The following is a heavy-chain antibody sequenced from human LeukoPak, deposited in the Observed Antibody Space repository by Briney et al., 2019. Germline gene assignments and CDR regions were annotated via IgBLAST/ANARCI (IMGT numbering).Heavy chain of an antibody. J-gene: IGHJ4*02. D-gene: IGHD3-16*01. V-gene: IGHV3-33*01. Sequence: GGSLRLSCAASGFTFSNYVMHWVRQAPGKGLEWVAVIWFDGSNKYYADSVKGRFTISRDNSKNTLYLQMNSLRAEDTAVYYCAGYDYVWENLRSDYWGQGTLVIVSS. CDR3: AGYDYVWENLRSDY. CDR2: IWFDGSNK. CDR1: GFTFSNYV.